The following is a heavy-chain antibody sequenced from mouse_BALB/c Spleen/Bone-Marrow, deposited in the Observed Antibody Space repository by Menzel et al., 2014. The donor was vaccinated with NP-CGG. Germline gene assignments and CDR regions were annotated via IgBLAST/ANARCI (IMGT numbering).Heavy chain of an antibody. D-gene: IGHD1-2*01. V-gene: IGHV1S22*01. J-gene: IGHJ2*01. CDR3: TPRLRY. CDR2: IYPSSGST. Sequence: LQQPGSELVRPGASVKLSCKASGYTFASYWMHWVKQRPGQGLEWIGNIYPSSGSTNYDEKFKSKATLTVDTSSSTAYMQLSSLTSEDSAVYYCTPRLRYWGQGTTLTVSS. CDR1: GYTFASYW.